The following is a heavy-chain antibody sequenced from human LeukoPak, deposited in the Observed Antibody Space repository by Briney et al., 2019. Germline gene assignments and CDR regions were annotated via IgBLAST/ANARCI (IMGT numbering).Heavy chain of an antibody. V-gene: IGHV3-30*18. Sequence: GGSLRLSCAASGFTFSSYGMHWVRQAPGKGLEWVAVISYDGSNKYYADSVKGRFTISRDNSKNTLYLQMNSLRAADTAVYYCAKDLGLRYSGYDLASSGPDDYWGQGTLVTVSS. CDR2: ISYDGSNK. CDR1: GFTFSSYG. D-gene: IGHD5-12*01. CDR3: AKDLGLRYSGYDLASSGPDDY. J-gene: IGHJ4*02.